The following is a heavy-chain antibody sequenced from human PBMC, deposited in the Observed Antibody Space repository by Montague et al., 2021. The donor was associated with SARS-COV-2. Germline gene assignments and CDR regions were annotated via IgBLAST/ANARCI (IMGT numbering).Heavy chain of an antibody. CDR2: IYYSGST. V-gene: IGHV4-31*03. J-gene: IGHJ6*02. CDR3: ATESLGYCSSTSCYGPHYGMDV. Sequence: QSLTCTVSGGSISSGGYYWSWIRQHPGKGLEWIGYIYYSGSTYYNPSLKSRVTISVDTSKNQFSLKLSSVTAADTAVYYSATESLGYCSSTSCYGPHYGMDVWGQGTTVTVSS. CDR1: GGSISSGGYY. D-gene: IGHD2-2*01.